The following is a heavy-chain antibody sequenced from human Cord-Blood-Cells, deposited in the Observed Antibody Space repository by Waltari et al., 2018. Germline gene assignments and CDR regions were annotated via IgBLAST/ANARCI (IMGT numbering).Heavy chain of an antibody. Sequence: EVQLVESGGGLVKPGGSLRLSCAASGFTFSNAWMSWVRPAPGNGLAWVSRIKSKTDGGTTDYAAPVKGRFTISRDDSKNTLYLQMNSLKTEDTAVYYCTTCSSTSCYYYYYMDVWGKGTTVTVSS. V-gene: IGHV3-15*01. CDR3: TTCSSTSCYYYYYMDV. D-gene: IGHD2-2*01. J-gene: IGHJ6*03. CDR2: IKSKTDGGTT. CDR1: GFTFSNAW.